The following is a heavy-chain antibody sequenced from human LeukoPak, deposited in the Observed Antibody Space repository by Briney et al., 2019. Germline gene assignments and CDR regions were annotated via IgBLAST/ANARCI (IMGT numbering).Heavy chain of an antibody. CDR1: GGTFSSYA. D-gene: IGHD5-12*01. J-gene: IGHJ4*02. CDR3: ARWSVVATIWDY. CDR2: IIPILGIA. V-gene: IGHV1-69*04. Sequence: GSSVKVSCKASGGTFSSYAISWVRQAPGQGLEWMGRIIPILGIANYAQKFQGRVTITADKSTSTAYMELSSLRSEDTAVYYCARWSVVATIWDYWGQGTLVTVSS.